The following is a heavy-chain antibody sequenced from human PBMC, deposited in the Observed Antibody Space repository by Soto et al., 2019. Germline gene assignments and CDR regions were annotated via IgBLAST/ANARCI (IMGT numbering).Heavy chain of an antibody. J-gene: IGHJ5*01. CDR2: IWYDGSNK. Sequence: PGGSLRLSCATSGFTFSSYGMHWVRQAPGKGLEWVAVIWYDGSNKYYVDSVKGRFTISRDNSKNMVYLQMESLRVEDTAVYYCARDRRVVVSATSWFDSWGQGT. V-gene: IGHV3-33*01. CDR1: GFTFSSYG. D-gene: IGHD2-2*01. CDR3: ARDRRVVVSATSWFDS.